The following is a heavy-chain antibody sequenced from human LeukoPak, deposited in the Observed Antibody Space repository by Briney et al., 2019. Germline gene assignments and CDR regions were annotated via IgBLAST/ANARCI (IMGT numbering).Heavy chain of an antibody. CDR2: IYYSGST. CDR1: GGSISSGGYY. J-gene: IGHJ4*02. V-gene: IGHV4-31*03. CDR3: ARAFPYGDCEKSFDY. D-gene: IGHD4-17*01. Sequence: KTSETLSLTCTVSGGSISSGGYYWSWIRQHPGKGLEWIGYIYYSGSTYYNPSLKSRVTISVDTSKNQFSLKLSSVTAADTAVYYCARAFPYGDCEKSFDYWGQGTLVTVSS.